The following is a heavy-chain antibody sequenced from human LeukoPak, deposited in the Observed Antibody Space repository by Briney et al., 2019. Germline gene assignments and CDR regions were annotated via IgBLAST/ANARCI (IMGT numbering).Heavy chain of an antibody. CDR1: GYTFTGYY. V-gene: IGHV1-2*02. J-gene: IGHJ4*02. CDR3: ARPSSSWYSCVDY. CDR2: INPNSGGT. D-gene: IGHD6-13*01. Sequence: ASVKVSCKASGYTFTGYYMHWVRQAPGQGLEWMGWINPNSGGTNYAQKFQGRVTMTRDTSISTAYMELSRLRSDDTAVYYCARPSSSWYSCVDYWGQGTLVTVSS.